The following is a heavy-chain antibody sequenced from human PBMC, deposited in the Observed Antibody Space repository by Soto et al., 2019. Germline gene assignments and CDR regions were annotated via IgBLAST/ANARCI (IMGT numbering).Heavy chain of an antibody. CDR2: ISSSSRRT. CDR3: AKPGVAVAGTDY. J-gene: IGHJ1*01. D-gene: IGHD6-19*01. Sequence: GGSLRLSCETSGFTFGNYGMGWVRQAPGKGLYWVSGISSSSRRTYYADSVKGRFTVSRDNSKNTLYMQMNSLRAGDTAVYYCAKPGVAVAGTDYWGQGTLVTVSS. V-gene: IGHV3-23*01. CDR1: GFTFGNYG.